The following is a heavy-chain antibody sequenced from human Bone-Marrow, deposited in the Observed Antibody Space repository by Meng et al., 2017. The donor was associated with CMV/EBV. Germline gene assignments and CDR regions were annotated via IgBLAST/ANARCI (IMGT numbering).Heavy chain of an antibody. CDR3: AKGATLTTVTTYYYYGMDV. D-gene: IGHD4-11*01. CDR1: GFTFDDYA. J-gene: IGHJ6*02. Sequence: GGSLRLSCAASGFTFDDYAMHWVRQAPGKGLEWVSGISGNSGSIGYADSVKGRFTISRDNAKITLYLQMNSLRAEDTAVYYCAKGATLTTVTTYYYYGMDVWGQGTTVTVSS. V-gene: IGHV3-9*01. CDR2: ISGNSGSI.